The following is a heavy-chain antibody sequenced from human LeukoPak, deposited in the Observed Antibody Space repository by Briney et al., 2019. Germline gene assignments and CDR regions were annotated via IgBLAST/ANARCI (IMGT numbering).Heavy chain of an antibody. CDR3: ATGPETNWFDP. J-gene: IGHJ5*02. CDR1: GGSISSYY. V-gene: IGHV4-4*07. CDR2: MYISGST. Sequence: SETLSLTCTVSGGSISSYYWSWIRQPAGKGLEWIGRMYISGSTDYNPSLKSRVTMSVDTSKNQFSLKLSSVTAADTAVYYCATGPETNWFDPWGQGTLVTVSS.